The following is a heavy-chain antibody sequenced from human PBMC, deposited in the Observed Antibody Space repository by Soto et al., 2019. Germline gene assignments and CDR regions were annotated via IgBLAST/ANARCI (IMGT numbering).Heavy chain of an antibody. Sequence: QMQLVQSGAEVKKPGSSVKVSCKAAGGTFRRDAFSWVRQAPGQGLEWMGGILPMFSTGNYAQRFQDRVTITADESTSTVYMELSSLRTEDTAMYYCARDYTTWGQGTLVTVSS. CDR3: ARDYTT. D-gene: IGHD1-1*01. CDR1: GGTFRRDA. CDR2: ILPMFSTG. V-gene: IGHV1-69*01. J-gene: IGHJ4*02.